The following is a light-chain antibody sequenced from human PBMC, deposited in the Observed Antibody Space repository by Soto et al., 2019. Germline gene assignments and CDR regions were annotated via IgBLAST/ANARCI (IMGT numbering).Light chain of an antibody. CDR1: QSVTTW. CDR2: KAS. Sequence: DIQMTQSPSTLSASVEDRVTITCRDSQSVTTWLAWYQQKPGKAPKLLIYKASNLESGLPSRFTGSGSGTAFTLTISSLQSDDFATYYCQQYSTYPITFGQGTRLEIK. CDR3: QQYSTYPIT. J-gene: IGKJ5*01. V-gene: IGKV1-5*03.